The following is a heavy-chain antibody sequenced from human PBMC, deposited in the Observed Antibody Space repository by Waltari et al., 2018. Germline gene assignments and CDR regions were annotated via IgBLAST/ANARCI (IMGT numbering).Heavy chain of an antibody. CDR3: ARGDRWYFDL. CDR1: GGSITSYF. J-gene: IGHJ2*01. CDR2: IYASGST. Sequence: QVQLHESGPGLVKPSETLSLTCTVSGGSITSYFWTWIRQPAGKGLEWIGRIYASGSTNNNPSLKSRVTMSVDTSKNQFSLELDSVTTADTAVYFCARGDRWYFDLWGRGTLVTVSS. V-gene: IGHV4-4*07.